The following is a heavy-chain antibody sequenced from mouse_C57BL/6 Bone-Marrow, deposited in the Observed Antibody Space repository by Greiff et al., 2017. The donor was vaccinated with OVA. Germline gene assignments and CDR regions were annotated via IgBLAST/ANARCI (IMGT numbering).Heavy chain of an antibody. CDR2: ISYDGSN. J-gene: IGHJ3*01. CDR3: ARGTFYCYGSPWCAY. V-gene: IGHV3-6*01. CDR1: GYSITSGYY. Sequence: EVKLMESGPGLVKPSQSLSLTCSVTGYSITSGYYWNWIRQFPGNKLEWMGYISYDGSNNYNPSLKNRISITRDTSKNQFFLKLNSVTTEDTATYYGARGTFYCYGSPWCAYRGRGTRVTGSA. D-gene: IGHD1-1*01.